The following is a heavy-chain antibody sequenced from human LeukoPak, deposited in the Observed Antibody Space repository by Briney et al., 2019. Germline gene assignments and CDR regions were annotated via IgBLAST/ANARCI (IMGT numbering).Heavy chain of an antibody. CDR1: GGSFSGYY. D-gene: IGHD6-6*01. CDR3: ARSIAARRYYYYYMDV. J-gene: IGHJ6*03. V-gene: IGHV4-34*01. CDR2: INHSGST. Sequence: PSETLSLTCAVYGGSFSGYYWSWIRRPPGKGLEWIGEINHSGSTNYNPSLKSRVTISVDTSKNQFSLKLSSVTAADTAVYYCARSIAARRYYYYYMDVWGKGTTVTVSS.